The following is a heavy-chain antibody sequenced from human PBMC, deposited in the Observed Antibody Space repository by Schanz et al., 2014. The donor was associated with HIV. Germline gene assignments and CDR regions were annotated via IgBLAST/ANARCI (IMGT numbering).Heavy chain of an antibody. CDR3: AKDVQLWSPWYFDL. J-gene: IGHJ2*01. CDR2: IWYDGSYK. D-gene: IGHD5-18*01. V-gene: IGHV3-33*06. Sequence: QVQLVESGGGVVQPGRSQRLSCAASGFTFRSYAMHWVRQAPGKGLEWVALIWYDGSYKYYADSVKGRFTLSRDNSKSTLYLQMSSLSAEDTAVYYCAKDVQLWSPWYFDLWGRGTLVTVSS. CDR1: GFTFRSYA.